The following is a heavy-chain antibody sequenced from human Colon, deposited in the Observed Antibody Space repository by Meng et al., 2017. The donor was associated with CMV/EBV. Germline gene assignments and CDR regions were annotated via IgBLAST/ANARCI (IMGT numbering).Heavy chain of an antibody. CDR1: FSNCW. Sequence: FSNCWIGWVRQMPGKGLEWMGIIYPGDSDTKYSPSFKGQVTITADKSINTAYLQWNSLKASDTAMYYCAKPIPYCSGSACYRDAVDVWGQGTMVTVSS. CDR3: AKPIPYCSGSACYRDAVDV. J-gene: IGHJ3*01. CDR2: IYPGDSDT. D-gene: IGHD2-15*01. V-gene: IGHV5-51*01.